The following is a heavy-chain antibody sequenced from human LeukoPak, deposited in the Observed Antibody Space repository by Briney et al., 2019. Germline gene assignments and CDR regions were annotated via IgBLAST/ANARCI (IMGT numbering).Heavy chain of an antibody. CDR1: GGSISSFY. CDR2: IYTSGST. V-gene: IGHV4-4*07. Sequence: PPETLSLTCTVSGGSISSFYWSWIRQPAGKGLEWIGRIYTSGSTNYNPSLKSRVTISVDKSKNQFSLKLSSVTAADTAVYYCARILGGYSYGKFDYWGQGTLVTVSS. CDR3: ARILGGYSYGKFDY. J-gene: IGHJ4*02. D-gene: IGHD5-18*01.